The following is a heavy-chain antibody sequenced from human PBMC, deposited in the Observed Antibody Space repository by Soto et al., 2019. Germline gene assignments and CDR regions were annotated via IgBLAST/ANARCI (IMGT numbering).Heavy chain of an antibody. CDR1: GGTFSSYA. D-gene: IGHD2-2*01. V-gene: IGHV1-69*01. CDR2: IIPISGTA. CDR3: ARSQGSSTSLEIYYYYYYGMDV. J-gene: IGHJ6*02. Sequence: QVQLVQSGAEVKKPGSSVKVSYKASGGTFSSYAINWVRQAPGQGLEWMGGIIPISGTANYAQKFQGRVTITADESTSTAYMELSSLRSEDTAVYYCARSQGSSTSLEIYYYYYYGMDVWGQGTTVTVSS.